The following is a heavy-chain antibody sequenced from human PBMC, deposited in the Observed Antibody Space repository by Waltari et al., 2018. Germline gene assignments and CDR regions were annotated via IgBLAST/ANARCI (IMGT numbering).Heavy chain of an antibody. J-gene: IGHJ4*02. Sequence: QVQLVQSGAEVKKPGSSVKVSGRASGGPFRSYALSWVRQPPGQGLEWMGRIIPICGTANYAQKFQGRVTITADESTSTAYMELSSLRSEDTAVYYCARGNPGTDSSGYYSWGQGTLVTVSS. CDR1: GGPFRSYA. D-gene: IGHD3-22*01. CDR2: IIPICGTA. CDR3: ARGNPGTDSSGYYS. V-gene: IGHV1-69*15.